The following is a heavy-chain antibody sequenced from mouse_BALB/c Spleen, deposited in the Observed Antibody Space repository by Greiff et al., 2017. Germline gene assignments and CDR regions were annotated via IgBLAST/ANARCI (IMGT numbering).Heavy chain of an antibody. CDR3: ARVTMITFDY. Sequence: EVQLQESGGGLVQPGGSLKLSCAASGFDFSRYWMSWVRQAPGKGLEWIGETNPDSSTINYTPSLKDKFIISRDNAKNTLYLQMSKVRSEDTALYYCARVTMITFDYWGQGTTLTVSS. CDR1: GFDFSRYW. D-gene: IGHD2-4*01. J-gene: IGHJ2*01. V-gene: IGHV4-1*02. CDR2: TNPDSSTI.